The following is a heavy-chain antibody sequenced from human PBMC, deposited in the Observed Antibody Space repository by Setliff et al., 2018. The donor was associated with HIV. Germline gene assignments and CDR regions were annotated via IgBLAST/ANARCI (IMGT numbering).Heavy chain of an antibody. Sequence: SETLSLTCTVSGGSIRSHYWSWIREPPGQGLEWIGEINHSGSTNYNASLKSRVTISVDTSKNQFSLKLNSVTAADTAVYYCARGGLGDGYNRDSWGQGTLVTVSS. D-gene: IGHD5-12*01. V-gene: IGHV4-34*01. J-gene: IGHJ4*02. CDR2: INHSGST. CDR3: ARGGLGDGYNRDS. CDR1: GGSIRSHY.